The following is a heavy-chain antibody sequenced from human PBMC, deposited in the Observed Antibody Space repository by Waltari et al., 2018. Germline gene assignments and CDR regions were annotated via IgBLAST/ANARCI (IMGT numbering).Heavy chain of an antibody. CDR1: GGSFSGYY. Sequence: QVQLQQWGAGLLKPSETLSLTCAVYGGSFSGYYWSWIRQPPGKGLEWIGEINHGGSTNYTPSRKSRVTISVDTSKNQFSLKLSSVTAADTAVYYCARGRGYSYGPRRAFDYWGQGTLVTVSS. J-gene: IGHJ4*02. V-gene: IGHV4-34*01. CDR2: INHGGST. CDR3: ARGRGYSYGPRRAFDY. D-gene: IGHD5-18*01.